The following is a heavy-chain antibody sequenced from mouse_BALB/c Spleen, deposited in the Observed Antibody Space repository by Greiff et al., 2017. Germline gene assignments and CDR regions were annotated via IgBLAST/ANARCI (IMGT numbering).Heavy chain of an antibody. CDR3: ARTAGVYYYAMDY. CDR2: INPYNDGT. J-gene: IGHJ4*01. V-gene: IGHV1-14*01. Sequence: VQLKESGPELVKPGASVKMSCKASGYTFTSYVMHWVKQKPGQGLEWIGYINPYNDGTKYNEKFKGKATLTSDKSSSTAYMELSSLTSEDSAVYYCARTAGVYYYAMDYWGQGTSVTVSS. D-gene: IGHD1-2*01. CDR1: GYTFTSYV.